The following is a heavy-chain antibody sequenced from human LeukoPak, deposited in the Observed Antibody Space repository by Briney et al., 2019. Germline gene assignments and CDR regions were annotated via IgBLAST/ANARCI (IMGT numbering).Heavy chain of an antibody. Sequence: GGSLRLSCSASGFTFSSSAMHWVRQAPGKGLQYVSAISGSGGNTYYADSVKGRFTISRDTSKNTLYLQMSSLRAEDTAVYYCVRSMYYYDSSGSNWFDPWGQGTLVTVSS. CDR3: VRSMYYYDSSGSNWFDP. V-gene: IGHV3-64D*06. J-gene: IGHJ5*02. CDR1: GFTFSSSA. D-gene: IGHD3-22*01. CDR2: ISGSGGNT.